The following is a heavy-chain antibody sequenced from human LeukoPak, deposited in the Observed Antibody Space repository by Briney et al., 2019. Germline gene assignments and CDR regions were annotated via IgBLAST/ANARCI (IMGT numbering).Heavy chain of an antibody. V-gene: IGHV3-9*01. CDR2: ISWNSGSI. Sequence: SLRLSCAASGFTFDDYAMHWVRQAPGKGLEWVSGISWNSGSIDYADSVKGRFTISRDNAKNSLYLQMNSLRAEDTALYYCAKSDSAFDIWGQGTMVTVSS. D-gene: IGHD3-3*01. CDR3: AKSDSAFDI. CDR1: GFTFDDYA. J-gene: IGHJ3*02.